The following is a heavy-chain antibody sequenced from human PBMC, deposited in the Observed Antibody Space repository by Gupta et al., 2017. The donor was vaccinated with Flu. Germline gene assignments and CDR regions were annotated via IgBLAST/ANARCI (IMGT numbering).Heavy chain of an antibody. V-gene: IGHV3-66*02. CDR2: IYSGGGT. CDR1: GFTANSNY. J-gene: IGHJ6*02. CDR3: ARDRSSPGGWDRFYHGTDV. D-gene: IGHD6-13*01. Sequence: EVQLTESGGGLVQPGGSLRLSCVASGFTANSNYMSWVRQAPGKGLEWVSGIYSGGGTYYADSVEGRFTISRDNSQNTLYLQMNSLKPEDTAVYYCARDRSSPGGWDRFYHGTDVWGQGTTVIVSS.